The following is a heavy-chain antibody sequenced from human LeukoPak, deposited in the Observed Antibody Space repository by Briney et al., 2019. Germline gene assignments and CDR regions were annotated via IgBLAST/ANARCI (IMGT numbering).Heavy chain of an antibody. CDR3: ARVGRSGNSHAFDI. V-gene: IGHV1-2*06. CDR1: GYTFSGYY. D-gene: IGHD4-23*01. Sequence: ASVKVSCKASGYTFSGYYMHWVRQAPGQGLEWMGRINPNSGGTNYAQKFQGRVTMTRDTSISTAYMELSRLRSDDTAVYYCARVGRSGNSHAFDIWGQGTMVTVSS. J-gene: IGHJ3*02. CDR2: INPNSGGT.